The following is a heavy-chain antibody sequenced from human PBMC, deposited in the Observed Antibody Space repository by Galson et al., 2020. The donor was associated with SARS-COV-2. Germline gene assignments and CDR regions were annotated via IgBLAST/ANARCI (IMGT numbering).Heavy chain of an antibody. J-gene: IGHJ6*02. CDR3: AREGEDTWYDYVMDV. D-gene: IGHD3-16*01. CDR1: GFTFSTYW. V-gene: IGHV3-74*01. CDR2: INSEGGRT. Sequence: GASLKISCAASGFTFSTYWMHWVRQAPGKGLVWVARINSEGGRTIYADSVKGRFTISRDNAKNTLYLQMNSVRAEDTAAYVCAREGEDTWYDYVMDVCGQGTTVTVSS.